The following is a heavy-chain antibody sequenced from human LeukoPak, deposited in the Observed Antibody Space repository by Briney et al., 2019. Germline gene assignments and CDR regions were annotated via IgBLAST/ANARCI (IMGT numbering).Heavy chain of an antibody. CDR2: IYYSGST. D-gene: IGHD2-2*01. V-gene: IGHV4-59*01. CDR3: ARFTPVYCSSTSCNPAFDI. CDR1: GGSISNYY. Sequence: SETLSLTCTVSGGSISNYYWSWIRQPPGKGLEWIGYIYYSGSTNYNPSLKSRVTISVDTSKNQFSLKLSSVTAADTAVYYCARFTPVYCSSTSCNPAFDIWGQGTMVTVSS. J-gene: IGHJ3*02.